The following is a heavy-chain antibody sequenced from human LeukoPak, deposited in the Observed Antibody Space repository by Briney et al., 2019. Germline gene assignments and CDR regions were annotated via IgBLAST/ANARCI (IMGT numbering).Heavy chain of an antibody. D-gene: IGHD6-6*01. V-gene: IGHV4-39*07. CDR1: GGSISSSSYY. CDR2: IYYSGRN. Sequence: PSETLSLTCTVSGGSISSSSYYWGWIRQPPGKGLECIGGIYYSGRNYYNPSLKSRVTISVDTSKNQFSLKLSSVTAADTAVYYCARVQYSSSVDSWGQGTLVTVSS. CDR3: ARVQYSSSVDS. J-gene: IGHJ4*02.